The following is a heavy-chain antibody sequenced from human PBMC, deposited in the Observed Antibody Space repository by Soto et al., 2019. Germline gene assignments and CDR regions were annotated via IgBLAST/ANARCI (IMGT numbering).Heavy chain of an antibody. V-gene: IGHV3-33*01. CDR1: GFTFSSYG. CDR2: IRYDGSNK. CDR3: AREKGRRFLEWLLLN. D-gene: IGHD3-3*01. J-gene: IGHJ4*02. Sequence: QVQLVESGGGVVQPGGSLRLSCAASGFTFSSYGMHWVRQAPGKGLEWVAVIRYDGSNKYYADSVKDRFTISRDNSKNTLYQQMNSLRAEDTAVYYCAREKGRRFLEWLLLNWGQGTLVTVSS.